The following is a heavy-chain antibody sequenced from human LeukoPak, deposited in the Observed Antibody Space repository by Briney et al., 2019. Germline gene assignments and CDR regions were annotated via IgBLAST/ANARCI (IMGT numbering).Heavy chain of an antibody. Sequence: SETLSLTCAVYGGSFSGYYWSWIRQPPGKGLEWIGEINHSGSTNYNPSLKSRITISVDTSKNQFSLKLSSVTAADTAVYYCATGPGSGSYFFDYWGQGTLVSVSS. V-gene: IGHV4-34*01. CDR3: ATGPGSGSYFFDY. CDR2: INHSGST. CDR1: GGSFSGYY. J-gene: IGHJ4*02. D-gene: IGHD3-10*01.